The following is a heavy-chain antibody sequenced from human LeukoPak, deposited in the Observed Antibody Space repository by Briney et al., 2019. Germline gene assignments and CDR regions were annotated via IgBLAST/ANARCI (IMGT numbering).Heavy chain of an antibody. D-gene: IGHD3-10*02. CDR3: AELGITMIGGV. CDR1: GFTFDDYA. CDR2: ISWNSGSI. J-gene: IGHJ6*04. V-gene: IGHV3-9*01. Sequence: GRSLRLSCAASGFTFDDYAMHWVRQAPGKGREWVAGISWNSGSIGYADSVKGRFTISRDNAKNSLYLQMNSLRAEDTAVYYCAELGITMIGGVWGKGTTVTISS.